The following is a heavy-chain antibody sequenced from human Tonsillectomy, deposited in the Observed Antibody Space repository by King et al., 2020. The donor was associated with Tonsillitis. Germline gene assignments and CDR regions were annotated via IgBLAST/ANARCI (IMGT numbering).Heavy chain of an antibody. D-gene: IGHD1-26*01. V-gene: IGHV3-66*01. CDR3: ARVGSLVGEVPNWFDP. J-gene: IGHJ5*02. Sequence: VQLVESGGGLVQPGGSLRLSCAASGFTVSSNYMSWVRQAPGKGLEWVSVIYSGGSTYYADSVKGRFTISRDNSKNTLYLQMNSLRAEDTAVYYCARVGSLVGEVPNWFDPWGQGTLVTVSS. CDR2: IYSGGST. CDR1: GFTVSSNY.